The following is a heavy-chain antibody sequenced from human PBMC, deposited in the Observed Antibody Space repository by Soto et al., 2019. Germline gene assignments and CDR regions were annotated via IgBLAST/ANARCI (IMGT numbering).Heavy chain of an antibody. CDR2: ISAYNGNT. CDR1: GYTFTSYG. V-gene: IGHV1-18*01. D-gene: IGHD6-25*01. J-gene: IGHJ4*02. CDR3: ATGVAAAEPIMYYFDY. Sequence: ASVKVSCKASGYTFTSYGISWVRQAPGQGLEWMGWISAYNGNTNYAQKLQGRVTMTTDTSTSTAYMELRSLRSDDTAVYYCATGVAAAEPIMYYFDYWGQGTLVTVSS.